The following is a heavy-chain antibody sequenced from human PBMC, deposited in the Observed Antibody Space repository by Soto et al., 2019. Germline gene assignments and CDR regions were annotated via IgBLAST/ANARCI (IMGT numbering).Heavy chain of an antibody. D-gene: IGHD2-2*01. CDR3: ARVPYCSSTSCYFDY. J-gene: IGHJ4*02. CDR2: INHSGST. V-gene: IGHV4-34*01. CDR1: GGSFSGYY. Sequence: PSETLSLTCAVYGGSFSGYYWSWIRQPPGKGLEWIGEINHSGSTNYNPSLKSRVTISVDTSKNQFSLKLSSVTAADTAVYYCARVPYCSSTSCYFDYWGQGTLVTVSS.